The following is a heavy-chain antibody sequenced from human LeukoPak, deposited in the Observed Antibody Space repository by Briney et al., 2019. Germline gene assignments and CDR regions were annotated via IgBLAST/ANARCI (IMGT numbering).Heavy chain of an antibody. J-gene: IGHJ6*03. CDR3: ARGGLRVMVYRLYYMDV. CDR2: INPNSGDT. CDR1: GYSFTGYY. Sequence: ASVTVSCKASGYSFTGYYMHWVRQAPGQGLEWMGWINPNSGDTKYAQKFQGRVTMTRDTSISTAYMELTRLRSDDTAVYYCARGGLRVMVYRLYYMDVWGKGTTVTVSS. V-gene: IGHV1-2*02. D-gene: IGHD2-8*01.